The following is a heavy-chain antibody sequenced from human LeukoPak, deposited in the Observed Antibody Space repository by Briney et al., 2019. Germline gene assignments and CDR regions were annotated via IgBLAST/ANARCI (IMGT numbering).Heavy chain of an antibody. D-gene: IGHD6-13*01. CDR3: ASSSSWYYFDY. V-gene: IGHV3-7*01. CDR2: IKQDGSEK. CDR1: GFTLSKHW. Sequence: GGSLRLSCAASGFTLSKHWMTWVRQAPGKGLEWVANIKQDGSEKYYVDSVKGRFTISRDNAKNSLYLQMNSLRAEDTAVYYCASSSSWYYFDYWGQGTLVTVSS. J-gene: IGHJ4*02.